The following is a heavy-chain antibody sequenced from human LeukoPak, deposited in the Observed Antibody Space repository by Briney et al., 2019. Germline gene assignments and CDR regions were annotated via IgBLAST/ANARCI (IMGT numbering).Heavy chain of an antibody. Sequence: PGGSLRLSCTASGFTFGDYGMSWVRQAPGKGLEWVGFIRSKAYGGTTEYAASVEGRFTISRDDSKSIAYLQMNSLKTEDTAVYYCTTSSGYDWGRFDYWGQGTLVTVSS. CDR3: TTSSGYDWGRFDY. D-gene: IGHD3-16*01. CDR1: GFTFGDYG. CDR2: IRSKAYGGTT. V-gene: IGHV3-49*04. J-gene: IGHJ4*02.